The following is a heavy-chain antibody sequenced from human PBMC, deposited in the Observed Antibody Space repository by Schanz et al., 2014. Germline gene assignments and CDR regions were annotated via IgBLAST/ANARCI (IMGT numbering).Heavy chain of an antibody. CDR2: MHNSGST. Sequence: QVQLQESGPGLVKPSQTLSLTCTVSGGSISSGGYYWSWIRQHPGKGLEWIGYMHNSGSTSYNPSLKSRVPISLDTSNNQFSLPRTSLTAADTAVYYCARDTTWRLDLWGRGTLVTVSS. CDR1: GGSISSGGYY. V-gene: IGHV4-31*03. J-gene: IGHJ2*01. D-gene: IGHD1-1*01. CDR3: ARDTTWRLDL.